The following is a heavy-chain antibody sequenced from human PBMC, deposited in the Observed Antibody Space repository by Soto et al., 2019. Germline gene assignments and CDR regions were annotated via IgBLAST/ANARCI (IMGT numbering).Heavy chain of an antibody. J-gene: IGHJ5*02. D-gene: IGHD3-10*01. Sequence: ASVKVSCKASGYTFTSYGISWVRQAPGQGLEWMGWISAYNGNTNYAQKLQGRVTMTTDTSTSTAYMELRSLRSDDTAVYYCARVDYYGSGCYYSPRSYNWFAPWGQGTLVTVSS. CDR2: ISAYNGNT. V-gene: IGHV1-18*01. CDR1: GYTFTSYG. CDR3: ARVDYYGSGCYYSPRSYNWFAP.